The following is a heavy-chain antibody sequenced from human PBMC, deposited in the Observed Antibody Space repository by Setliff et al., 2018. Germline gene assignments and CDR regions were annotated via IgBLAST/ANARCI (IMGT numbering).Heavy chain of an antibody. CDR3: ASAGHSGSWFPFDAFHI. V-gene: IGHV3-21*01. Sequence: PGGSLRLSCAASGFTFSTHSMNWVRQAPGKGLEWVSSISRSSTYIYYAVSMKGRFTISRDNAKNSLYLQMNSLRAEDTAVYYCASAGHSGSWFPFDAFHIWGQGTMVTVSS. J-gene: IGHJ3*02. CDR1: GFTFSTHS. CDR2: ISRSSTYI. D-gene: IGHD6-13*01.